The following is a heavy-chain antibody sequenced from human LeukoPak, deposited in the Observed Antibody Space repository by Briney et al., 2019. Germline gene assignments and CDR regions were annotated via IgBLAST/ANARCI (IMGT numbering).Heavy chain of an antibody. V-gene: IGHV4-61*10. D-gene: IGHD3-10*01. CDR2: INHSGST. J-gene: IGHJ5*02. Sequence: SETLSPTCTVSGGSISSGSYYWSWIRQPAGKGLEWIGEINHSGSTNYNPSLKSRVTISVDTSKNQFSLKLSSVTAADTAVYYCARRKLRFYGGHGSGSWFDPWGQGTLVTVSS. CDR3: ARRKLRFYGGHGSGSWFDP. CDR1: GGSISSGSYY.